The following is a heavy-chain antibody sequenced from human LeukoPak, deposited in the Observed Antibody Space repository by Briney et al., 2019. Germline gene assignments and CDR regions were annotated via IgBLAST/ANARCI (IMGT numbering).Heavy chain of an antibody. Sequence: LETLSLTCTVSGGSICPYFWSWMRQTPGKGVGWIGYISYTGSTNYNPALKSRVTISVDTSKNQFSLQLTSVTAADTAVYYCARDDYRGVTNFDPWGQGTLVTVSS. V-gene: IGHV4-59*01. J-gene: IGHJ5*02. CDR1: GGSICPYF. D-gene: IGHD3-10*01. CDR2: ISYTGST. CDR3: ARDDYRGVTNFDP.